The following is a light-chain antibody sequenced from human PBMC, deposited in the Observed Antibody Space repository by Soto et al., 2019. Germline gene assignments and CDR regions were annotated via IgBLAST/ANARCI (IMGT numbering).Light chain of an antibody. CDR1: QSISTY. CDR2: SVS. Sequence: DIQMTQSPDSLSASVGDRVTITCRASQSISTYLPWYQQKPGKAPKLLVHSVSNLQSGVPSRFTGSGSGTDFTLTISSLQPEDFATYFCQQSSSGPFTFGQGTKLEI. CDR3: QQSSSGPFT. J-gene: IGKJ2*01. V-gene: IGKV1-39*01.